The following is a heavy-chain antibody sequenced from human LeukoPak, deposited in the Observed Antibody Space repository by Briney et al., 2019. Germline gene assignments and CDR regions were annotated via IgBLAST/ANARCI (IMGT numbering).Heavy chain of an antibody. D-gene: IGHD2-2*02. Sequence: GGSLRLSCAASGSTFSDYYMSWIRQAPGKGLEWVSYISSSGSTIYYADSVKGRFTISRDNAKNSLYLQMNSLRAEDTAVYYCASPDVHCSSTSCYTGYYYYMDVWGKGTTVTVSS. CDR2: ISSSGSTI. CDR3: ASPDVHCSSTSCYTGYYYYMDV. CDR1: GSTFSDYY. V-gene: IGHV3-11*04. J-gene: IGHJ6*03.